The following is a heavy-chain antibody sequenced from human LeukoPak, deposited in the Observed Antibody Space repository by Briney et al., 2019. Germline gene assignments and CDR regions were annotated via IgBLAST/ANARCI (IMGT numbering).Heavy chain of an antibody. J-gene: IGHJ5*01. D-gene: IGHD3-10*01. V-gene: IGHV3-11*01. Sequence: KTGGSLRLSCAASGFTFSNYYMHWIRQAPGKGLEWISYISASGSPIYYADSVKGRFTISRDNAKDSVYLQMNSLRGEDTAVYYCVRQVRAVIFNWFDSWGQGTLVTVSS. CDR3: VRQVRAVIFNWFDS. CDR2: ISASGSPI. CDR1: GFTFSNYY.